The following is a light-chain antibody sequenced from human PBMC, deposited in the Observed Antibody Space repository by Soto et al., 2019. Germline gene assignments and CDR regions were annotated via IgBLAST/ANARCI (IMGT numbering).Light chain of an antibody. Sequence: EIVLTQSPGTLSLSPGERATLSCSASQSVGTSQLAWYQQKPGQAPRLVIYGASSRATDTPDRFSGSGSGTDFTLTISRLEPEDVAVYYCQQYGSSPRTFGQGTKVEIK. CDR2: GAS. CDR1: QSVGTSQ. J-gene: IGKJ1*01. V-gene: IGKV3-20*01. CDR3: QQYGSSPRT.